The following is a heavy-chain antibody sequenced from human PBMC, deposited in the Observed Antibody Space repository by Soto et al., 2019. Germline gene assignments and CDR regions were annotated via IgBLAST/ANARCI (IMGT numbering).Heavy chain of an antibody. CDR3: ARDTRHFDWLLPFDY. D-gene: IGHD3-9*01. Sequence: GASVKVSYKASGYTFTSYGISWVRQAPGQGLEWMGWISAYNGNTNYAQKLQGRVTMTTDTSTSTAYMELRSLRSDDTAVYYCARDTRHFDWLLPFDYWGQGTLVTVSS. J-gene: IGHJ4*02. V-gene: IGHV1-18*01. CDR2: ISAYNGNT. CDR1: GYTFTSYG.